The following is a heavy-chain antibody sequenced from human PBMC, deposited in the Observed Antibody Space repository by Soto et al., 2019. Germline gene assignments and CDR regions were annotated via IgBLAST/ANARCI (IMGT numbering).Heavy chain of an antibody. J-gene: IGHJ4*02. CDR2: IGPESGAT. V-gene: IGHV1-2*02. CDR1: GYTFTGHY. CDR3: GRGRSGQIVVFY. Sequence: ASVKVSCKASGYTFTGHYIHWVRQAPEQGPEWMGEIGPESGATRYAQKFQGRVTMTMDTSVTTVYMELKNLSPDDTAVYYCGRGRSGQIVVFYWGQGTPVTVSS. D-gene: IGHD1-26*01.